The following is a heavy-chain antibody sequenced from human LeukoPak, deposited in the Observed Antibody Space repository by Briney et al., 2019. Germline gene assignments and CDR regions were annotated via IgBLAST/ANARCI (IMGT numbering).Heavy chain of an antibody. D-gene: IGHD3-10*01. CDR3: ARGARSITQNDAFGI. CDR1: GGSFSGYY. CDR2: INHSGST. J-gene: IGHJ3*02. V-gene: IGHV4-34*01. Sequence: SETLSLTCAVYGGSFSGYYWSWIRQPPGRGLEWIWEINHSGSTNYNPSLKSRVTISVDTSKNQFSLKLSSVTAADTAVYYCARGARSITQNDAFGIWGQGTMVTVSS.